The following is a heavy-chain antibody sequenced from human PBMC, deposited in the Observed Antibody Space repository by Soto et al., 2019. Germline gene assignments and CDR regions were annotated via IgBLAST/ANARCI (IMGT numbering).Heavy chain of an antibody. CDR3: ARQHMVSYYFDS. CDR1: GFSFNNHG. J-gene: IGHJ4*02. V-gene: IGHV3-33*01. Sequence: QVQLAESGGGVVQPGRSLRLSCAASGFSFNNHGMHWVRQAPGKGLEWVAVIWYDGSYKYYADSVKGRFTISRDNSKNTLYLQRNSLRAEDTALYYCARQHMVSYYFDSGGQGTLVTVSS. CDR2: IWYDGSYK. D-gene: IGHD2-8*01.